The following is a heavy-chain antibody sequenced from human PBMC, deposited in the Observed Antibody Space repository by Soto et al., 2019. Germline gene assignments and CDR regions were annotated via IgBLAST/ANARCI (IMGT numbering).Heavy chain of an antibody. D-gene: IGHD6-19*01. J-gene: IGHJ4*02. CDR3: ARDQGIAVAVFEY. CDR1: GDAATSGSYY. CDR2: IYYSGYT. V-gene: IGHV4-61*01. Sequence: SETLSLTCTLSGDAATSGSYYWSWIRQSPGKGLEWIGCIYYSGYTNYNPSLKSRVTISVDTSSHQISLKLRSVTAADTAVYYCARDQGIAVAVFEYWGQGTLVTVS.